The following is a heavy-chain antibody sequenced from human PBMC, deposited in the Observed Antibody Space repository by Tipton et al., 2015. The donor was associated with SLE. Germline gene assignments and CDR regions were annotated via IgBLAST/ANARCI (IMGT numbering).Heavy chain of an antibody. V-gene: IGHV3-11*01. D-gene: IGHD4-17*01. Sequence: SLRLSCAASGFTFRDYYMRWIRQAPGKGLEWVSYISTSGSTIYSADSVKGRFTISRDNAKNSLFLQMNSLRAEDTAVYYCASDRGLNYGDAFDIWGQGTMVTVSS. J-gene: IGHJ3*02. CDR3: ASDRGLNYGDAFDI. CDR1: GFTFRDYY. CDR2: ISTSGSTI.